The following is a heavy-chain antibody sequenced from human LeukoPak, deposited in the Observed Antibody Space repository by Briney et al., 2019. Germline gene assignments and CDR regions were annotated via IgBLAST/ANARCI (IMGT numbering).Heavy chain of an antibody. J-gene: IGHJ6*02. CDR2: INTGNGNT. D-gene: IGHD2-15*01. CDR3: ARDATYCSGGTCSYYGLDV. V-gene: IGHV1-3*04. Sequence: ASVKVSCKASGYTFTNYAMHWVRQAPGQRLEWMGWINTGNGNTKYSQKFQGRVTITRDTSASTAYMELSSLRSEDTAVYYCARDATYCSGGTCSYYGLDVWGQGTTVTVSS. CDR1: GYTFTNYA.